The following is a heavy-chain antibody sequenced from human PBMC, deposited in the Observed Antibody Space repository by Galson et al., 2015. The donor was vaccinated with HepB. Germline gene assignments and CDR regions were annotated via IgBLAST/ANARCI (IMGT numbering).Heavy chain of an antibody. Sequence: SVKVSCKASGYTFTSYYMHWVRQAPGQGLEWMGIINPSGGSTSYAQKFQGRVTMTRDTSTSAVYMELSSLRSEDTAVYYCAKDRLTDGGPNWFDPWGQGTLVTVSS. CDR1: GYTFTSYY. D-gene: IGHD7-27*01. CDR3: AKDRLTDGGPNWFDP. J-gene: IGHJ5*02. V-gene: IGHV1-46*01. CDR2: INPSGGST.